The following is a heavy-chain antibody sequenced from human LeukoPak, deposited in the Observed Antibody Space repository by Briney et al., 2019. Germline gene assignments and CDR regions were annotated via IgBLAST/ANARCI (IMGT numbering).Heavy chain of an antibody. V-gene: IGHV5-51*01. CDR1: GYSFSSNW. CDR2: IYPGDSDT. Sequence: GESLKTSWKGSGYSFSSNWIGWVRQMSGKGLEWMGIIYPGDSDTRYSPSFQGQVTISADKSISTAYLQWSSLKASDTAMYYCAIRYSGSYNAYCGQGTLVTVSS. D-gene: IGHD1-26*01. CDR3: AIRYSGSYNAY. J-gene: IGHJ4*02.